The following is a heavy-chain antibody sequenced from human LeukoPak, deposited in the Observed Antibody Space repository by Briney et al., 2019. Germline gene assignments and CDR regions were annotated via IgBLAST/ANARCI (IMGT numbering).Heavy chain of an antibody. J-gene: IGHJ4*02. Sequence: PSETLSLTCAVSGGSISSSNWWSWVRQPPGKGLEWIGYIYYSGSTYYNPSLKSRVTISVDTSKNQFSLKLSSVTAADTAVYYCAGGIGVVVAAEYYFDYWGQGTLVTVSS. CDR2: IYYSGST. CDR3: AGGIGVVVAAEYYFDY. CDR1: GGSISSSNW. D-gene: IGHD2-15*01. V-gene: IGHV4-4*02.